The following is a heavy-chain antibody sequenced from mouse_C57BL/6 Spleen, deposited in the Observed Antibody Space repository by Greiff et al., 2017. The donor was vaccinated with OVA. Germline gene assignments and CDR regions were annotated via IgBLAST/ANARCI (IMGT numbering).Heavy chain of an antibody. Sequence: QVQLQQSGAELVKPGASVKLSCKASGYTFTSYWMQWVQQRPGQGLEWIGEIDPSDSYTNYKQKFKGKATLTVDTSSSTAYMQLSSLTSEDSAVYYCASWDRTMDYWGQGTSVTVSS. V-gene: IGHV1-50*01. CDR1: GYTFTSYW. CDR3: ASWDRTMDY. D-gene: IGHD3-3*01. CDR2: IDPSDSYT. J-gene: IGHJ4*01.